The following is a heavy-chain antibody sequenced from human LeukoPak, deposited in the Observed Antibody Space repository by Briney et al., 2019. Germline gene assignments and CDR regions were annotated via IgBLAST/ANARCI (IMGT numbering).Heavy chain of an antibody. CDR2: IWYDGSNK. Sequence: GRSLRLSCAASGFTFSSYGMHWVRQAPGKGLEWVAVIWYDGSNKYYADSVKGRFTTSRDNSKNTLYLQMNSLRAEDTAVYYCARDQVMCSSTSCFSDPYGMDVWGKGTTVTVSS. CDR3: ARDQVMCSSTSCFSDPYGMDV. D-gene: IGHD2-2*01. V-gene: IGHV3-33*01. CDR1: GFTFSSYG. J-gene: IGHJ6*04.